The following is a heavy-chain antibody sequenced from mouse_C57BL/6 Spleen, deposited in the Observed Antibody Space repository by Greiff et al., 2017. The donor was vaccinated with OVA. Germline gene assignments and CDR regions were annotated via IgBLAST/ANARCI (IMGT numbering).Heavy chain of an antibody. Sequence: VQLQQPGAELVKPGASVKLSCKASGYTFTSYWMQWVKQRPGQGLEWIGEIDPSDSYTNYNQKFKGKATLTVDTSSSTAYMQLSSLTAEDAAVDYGTFQLGGSCDYWGQGTTLTVSS. D-gene: IGHD4-1*02. CDR3: TFQLGGSCDY. J-gene: IGHJ2*01. CDR2: IDPSDSYT. V-gene: IGHV1-50*01. CDR1: GYTFTSYW.